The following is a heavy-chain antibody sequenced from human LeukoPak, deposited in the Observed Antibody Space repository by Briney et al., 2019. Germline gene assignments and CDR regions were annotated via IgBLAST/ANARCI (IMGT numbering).Heavy chain of an antibody. V-gene: IGHV1-2*02. D-gene: IGHD5-12*01. CDR1: GYTFTGYD. CDR2: INPNSGDT. CDR3: AAARGATIELLDY. J-gene: IGHJ4*02. Sequence: GASVKVSFKASGYTFTGYDMHWVRQAPGQGLEWMGWINPNSGDTNYAQKFQERVTITRDMSTSTAYMELSSLRSEDTAVYYCAAARGATIELLDYWGQGTLVTVSS.